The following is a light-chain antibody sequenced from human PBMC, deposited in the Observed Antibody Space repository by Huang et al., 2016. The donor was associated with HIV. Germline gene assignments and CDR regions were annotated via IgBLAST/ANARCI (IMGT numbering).Light chain of an antibody. CDR2: WAA. CDR1: QGLSSNY. Sequence: EIVLTQSPGTLSVSPGERATLPCRASQGLSSNYLAWYQQKPGQAPRLPIDWAANRATGVSDRVSGSGSGTDFTLTISRLEPEDCAVYYCQQYGNSPITFGPGTKVDIK. CDR3: QQYGNSPIT. J-gene: IGKJ3*01. V-gene: IGKV3-20*01.